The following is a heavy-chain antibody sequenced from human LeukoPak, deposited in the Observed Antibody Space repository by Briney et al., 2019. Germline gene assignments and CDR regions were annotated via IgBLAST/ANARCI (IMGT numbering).Heavy chain of an antibody. CDR1: GGSISSYY. CDR3: ARHSRLAFDI. J-gene: IGHJ3*02. CDR2: IYYSGST. D-gene: IGHD6-25*01. V-gene: IGHV4-59*08. Sequence: SETLSLTRTVSGGSISSYYWSWIRQPPGKGLEWIGYIYYSGSTNYNPSLKSRVTISVDTSKNQFSLKLSSVTAADTAVYYCARHSRLAFDIWGQGTMVTVSS.